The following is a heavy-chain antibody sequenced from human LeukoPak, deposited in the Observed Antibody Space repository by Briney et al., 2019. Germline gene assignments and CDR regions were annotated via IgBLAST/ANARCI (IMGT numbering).Heavy chain of an antibody. CDR2: ITTGGPNT. V-gene: IGHV3-23*01. D-gene: IGHD3-16*01. Sequence: GGSLRLSCTASGFTFSSYTMSWVRQAPGKGLKWVSTITTGGPNTYYADSVKGRFTVSRDDSKNTLYLQMNSLRAEDTAVYYCAKVGLYGMDVWGQGTTVTVSS. J-gene: IGHJ6*02. CDR3: AKVGLYGMDV. CDR1: GFTFSSYT.